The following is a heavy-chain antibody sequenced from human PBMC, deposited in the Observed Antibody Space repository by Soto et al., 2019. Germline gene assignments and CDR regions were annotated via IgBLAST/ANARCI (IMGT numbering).Heavy chain of an antibody. CDR3: AHTMAPRIFDY. CDR1: GFSLITSGVG. V-gene: IGHV2-5*02. J-gene: IGHJ4*02. Sequence: QITLKEAGPTLVKPTQTLTLTCSFSGFSLITSGVGVGWIRQPPGKALEWLALIYWDDDKGYSTSLKSRLTITTDTSRHQVVLTMRTMDPADTATYSFAHTMAPRIFDYWRQGTLVTVSS. CDR2: IYWDDDK.